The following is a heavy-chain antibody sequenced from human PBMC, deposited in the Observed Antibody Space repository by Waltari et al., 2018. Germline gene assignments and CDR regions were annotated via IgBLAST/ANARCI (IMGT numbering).Heavy chain of an antibody. CDR3: ARILAYCGGDCYGVDY. V-gene: IGHV4-34*01. J-gene: IGHJ4*02. D-gene: IGHD2-21*01. CDR2: INHSGST. CDR1: GGSFSGYY. Sequence: QVQLQQWGAGLLKPSETLSLTCAVYGGSFSGYYWSWIRQPPGKGLEWIGEINHSGSTNYNPSLKSRVTISVDTSKNQFSLKLSSVTAADTAVYYCARILAYCGGDCYGVDYWGQGTLVTVSS.